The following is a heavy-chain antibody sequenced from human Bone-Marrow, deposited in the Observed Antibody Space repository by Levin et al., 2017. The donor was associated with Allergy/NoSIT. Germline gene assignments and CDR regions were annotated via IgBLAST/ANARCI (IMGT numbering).Heavy chain of an antibody. V-gene: IGHV5-51*01. J-gene: IGHJ4*02. Sequence: KVSCKGSGYSFTSYWIGWVRQMPGKGLEWMGIIYPGDSDTRYSPSFQGQVTISADKSISTAYLQWSSLKASDTAMYYCARGYYDSSGYFDYWGQGTLVTVSS. CDR3: ARGYYDSSGYFDY. CDR1: GYSFTSYW. CDR2: IYPGDSDT. D-gene: IGHD3-22*01.